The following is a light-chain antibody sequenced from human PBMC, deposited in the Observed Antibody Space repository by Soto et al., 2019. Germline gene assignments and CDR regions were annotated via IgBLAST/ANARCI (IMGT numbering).Light chain of an antibody. CDR3: SSYTNSSTRAVV. CDR1: SSDVGGYNY. CDR2: DVS. J-gene: IGLJ2*01. V-gene: IGLV2-14*01. Sequence: QSALTQPASVSGSPGQSITISCTGTSSDVGGYNYVSWYQQHPGKAPKLMIYDVSNRPSGVSNRFSGSKSGNTASLTISGLQAQDEAEYYYSSYTNSSTRAVVFGGGTKLTVL.